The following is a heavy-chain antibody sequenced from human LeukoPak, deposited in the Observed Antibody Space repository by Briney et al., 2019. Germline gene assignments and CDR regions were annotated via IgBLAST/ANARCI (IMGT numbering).Heavy chain of an antibody. CDR1: GFTFSSYA. CDR3: AKEESAAIHYFDY. V-gene: IGHV3-23*01. CDR2: IRGSGGST. Sequence: GGSLRLSCAASGFTFSSYAMSWVRQAPGKGLEWVPAIRGSGGSTYYADSVKGRFTISRDNSKNTLYLQMNSLRAEDTAVYYCAKEESAAIHYFDYWGQGTLVTVSS. J-gene: IGHJ4*02. D-gene: IGHD2-2*02.